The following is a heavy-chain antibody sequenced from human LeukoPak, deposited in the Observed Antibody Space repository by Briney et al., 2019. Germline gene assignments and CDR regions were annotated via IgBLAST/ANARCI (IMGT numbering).Heavy chain of an antibody. Sequence: PGGSLRLSCAASGFTFSSSDVHWGGEATGKGLEWGSAIGPTGDTYDPGSVKGRFTISRENARNSLYLQMNSLRAGDTAVYYCARAVPLARGVNYYDYWGQGTLVTVSS. CDR3: ARAVPLARGVNYYDY. CDR2: IGPTGDT. CDR1: GFTFSSSD. V-gene: IGHV3-13*01. D-gene: IGHD3-10*01. J-gene: IGHJ4*02.